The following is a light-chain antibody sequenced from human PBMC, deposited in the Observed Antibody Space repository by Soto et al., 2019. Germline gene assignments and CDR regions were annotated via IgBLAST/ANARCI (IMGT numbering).Light chain of an antibody. CDR1: QSVSNSY. CDR3: QQYGGSPPFT. Sequence: EIVLTQSPGTLSLSPGERATLSCRASQSVSNSYLAWYQQKPGQAPRLLIYGASSSATGIPDRFSGSGSGTDFTLTISRLEPEDFAVYYCQQYGGSPPFTFGPGTKVDI. J-gene: IGKJ3*01. CDR2: GAS. V-gene: IGKV3-20*01.